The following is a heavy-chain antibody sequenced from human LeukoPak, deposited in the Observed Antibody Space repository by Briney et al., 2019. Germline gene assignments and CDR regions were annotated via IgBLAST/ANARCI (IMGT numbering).Heavy chain of an antibody. CDR3: ARDPGATGAFDI. D-gene: IGHD1-26*01. J-gene: IGHJ3*02. Sequence: SVKVSCKASGGTFSSYAISWVRQAPGQGLEWMGRIIPILGIANYAQKFQGRVTITADKSTSTAYMELSSLRSEDTAVYYCARDPGATGAFDIWGQGKMVTVSS. V-gene: IGHV1-69*04. CDR1: GGTFSSYA. CDR2: IIPILGIA.